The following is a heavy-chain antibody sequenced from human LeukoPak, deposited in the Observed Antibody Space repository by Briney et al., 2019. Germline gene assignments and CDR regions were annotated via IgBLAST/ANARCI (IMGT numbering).Heavy chain of an antibody. CDR2: IYYSGGT. D-gene: IGHD6-19*01. CDR3: SRRAGSGWYYY. CDR1: GGSISDNRYY. J-gene: IGHJ4*02. Sequence: SETLSLTCTVSGGSISDNRYYWGWIRQPPGKGLEWIGNIYYSGGTYYNPSLKSRVTISVDTSKNLFSLKLNSVTAADTSVYYCSRRAGSGWYYYWGQGTLVTVSS. V-gene: IGHV4-39*01.